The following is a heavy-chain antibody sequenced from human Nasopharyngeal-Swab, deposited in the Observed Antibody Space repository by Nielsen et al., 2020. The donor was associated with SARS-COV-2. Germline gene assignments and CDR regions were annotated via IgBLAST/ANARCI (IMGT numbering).Heavy chain of an antibody. J-gene: IGHJ4*02. Sequence: SETLSLTCAVSGGSISSSNWWSWVRQPPGKGLEWIGEIYHSGSTYYNPSLKSRVTISVDTSKNQFSLKLSSVTAADTAVYYCARTDYYGSGSPDYWGQGTLVTVSS. D-gene: IGHD3-10*01. CDR2: IYHSGST. CDR3: ARTDYYGSGSPDY. CDR1: GGSISSSNW. V-gene: IGHV4-4*02.